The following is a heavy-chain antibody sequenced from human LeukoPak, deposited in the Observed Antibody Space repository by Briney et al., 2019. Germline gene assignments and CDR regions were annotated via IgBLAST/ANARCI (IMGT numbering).Heavy chain of an antibody. CDR3: ARAGQLLPFDY. D-gene: IGHD2-2*01. J-gene: IGHJ4*02. CDR2: IIPILGIA. CDR1: GGTFSSYA. V-gene: IGHV1-69*04. Sequence: ASAKVSCKASGGTFSSYAISWVRQAPGQGLEWMGRIIPILGIANYAQKFQGRVTITADKSTSTAYMELSSLRSEDTAVYYCARAGQLLPFDYWGQRTLVTVSS.